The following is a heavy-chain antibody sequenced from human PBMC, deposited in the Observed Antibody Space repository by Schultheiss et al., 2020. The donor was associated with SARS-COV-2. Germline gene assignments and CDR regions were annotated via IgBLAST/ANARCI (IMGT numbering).Heavy chain of an antibody. Sequence: GGSLRLSCAASGFTFSNAWMSWVRQAPGKGLEWISYISSSGTTIYYAGSVKGRFTISRDNSKNTLYLQMNSLRAEDTAVYYCAKRPRVWSDQTGHISAYYYFDDWGQGTLVTVSS. CDR1: GFTFSNAW. J-gene: IGHJ4*02. CDR3: AKRPRVWSDQTGHISAYYYFDD. D-gene: IGHD3-22*01. CDR2: ISSSGTTI. V-gene: IGHV3-48*01.